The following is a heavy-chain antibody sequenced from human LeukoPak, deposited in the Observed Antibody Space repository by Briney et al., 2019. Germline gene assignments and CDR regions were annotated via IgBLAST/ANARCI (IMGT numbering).Heavy chain of an antibody. CDR1: GGSISSSSYY. Sequence: SETLSLTCTVSGGSISSSSYYWGWIRQPPGKGLEWIGSIYYSGSTYYNPSLKSRVAISVDTSKNQFSLKLSSVTAADTAVYYCARLTLPPYYFDYWGQGTLVTVSS. CDR3: ARLTLPPYYFDY. V-gene: IGHV4-39*01. J-gene: IGHJ4*02. CDR2: IYYSGST.